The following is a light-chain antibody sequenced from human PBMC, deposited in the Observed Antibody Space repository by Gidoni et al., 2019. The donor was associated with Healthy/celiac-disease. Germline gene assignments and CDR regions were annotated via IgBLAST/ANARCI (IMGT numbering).Light chain of an antibody. V-gene: IGKV1-5*01. CDR2: DAS. J-gene: IGKJ4*01. Sequence: DIQMTQSPSTLSASVGDRVTITCRASQSISSWLAWYQQKPGKDPTLLIYDASSLESGVPSRFSGSGSGTEFTLTISSLQPDDFASYYCQQYKSYSFGGGTKVEIK. CDR3: QQYKSYS. CDR1: QSISSW.